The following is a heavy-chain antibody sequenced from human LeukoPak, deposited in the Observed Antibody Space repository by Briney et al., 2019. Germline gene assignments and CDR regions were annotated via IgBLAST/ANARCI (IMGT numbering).Heavy chain of an antibody. CDR2: IKSKTDGETT. CDR3: TTEDSSGYYYDRYFDY. Sequence: GGSLRLSCAASGFTFSNAWMSWVRRAPGKGLEWVGRIKSKTDGETTDDAALVKGRFTIARDDSKNTLYLQMNSLKTEDTAVYYCTTEDSSGYYYDRYFDYWGQGTLVTVSS. D-gene: IGHD3-22*01. V-gene: IGHV3-15*01. J-gene: IGHJ4*02. CDR1: GFTFSNAW.